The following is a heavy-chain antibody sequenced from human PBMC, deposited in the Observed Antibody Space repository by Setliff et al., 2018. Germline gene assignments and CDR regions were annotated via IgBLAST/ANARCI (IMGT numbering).Heavy chain of an antibody. D-gene: IGHD4-4*01. CDR3: ANELGTTVTVENYQYYKDF. CDR2: MIPSFGTA. J-gene: IGHJ6*03. Sequence: RSSVKVSCKTSGATFSTFGIHWVRPAPGQGLVWLGVMIPSFGTAPYAQKFQGRVTITADESTSTAYMEMSSLNSEDTAVYYCANELGTTVTVENYQYYKDFWGKGTTVTVSS. V-gene: IGHV1-69*13. CDR1: GATFSTFG.